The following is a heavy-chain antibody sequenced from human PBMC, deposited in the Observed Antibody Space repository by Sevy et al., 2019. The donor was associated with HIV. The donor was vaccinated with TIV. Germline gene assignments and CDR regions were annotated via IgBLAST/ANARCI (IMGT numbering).Heavy chain of an antibody. CDR3: AKDTSSVMERRTLFDY. CDR1: GLTFSNYA. CDR2: ISGSGGST. Sequence: GGSLRLSCAASGLTFSNYAMTWVRQAPGRGLEWVSGISGSGGSTYYAGSVKGRFTISRDNSKNTLYLQMNSLRAEDTAVYYCAKDTSSVMERRTLFDYRGQGTLVTVSS. D-gene: IGHD1-1*01. V-gene: IGHV3-23*01. J-gene: IGHJ4*02.